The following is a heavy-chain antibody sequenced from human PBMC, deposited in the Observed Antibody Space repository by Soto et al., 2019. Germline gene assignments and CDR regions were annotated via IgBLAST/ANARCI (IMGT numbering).Heavy chain of an antibody. V-gene: IGHV3-66*01. D-gene: IGHD3-10*01. Sequence: EVQLVESGGGLVQPGGSLRLSCAASGFTVGSNYMIWVRQTPGKGLEWVSVIYSGDNTHYADSVKGRFSISRDNSKNTLYLQMNRLRAEDTSVYYCARSLYGAGNKPYQFDHWGQGTLVTVSS. CDR1: GFTVGSNY. CDR3: ARSLYGAGNKPYQFDH. CDR2: IYSGDNT. J-gene: IGHJ4*02.